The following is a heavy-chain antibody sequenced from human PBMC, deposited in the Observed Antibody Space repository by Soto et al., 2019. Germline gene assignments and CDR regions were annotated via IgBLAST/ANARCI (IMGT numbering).Heavy chain of an antibody. CDR2: IYHSGST. CDR1: GGSLNSSRYY. Sequence: TPAPTCPVSGGSLNSSRYYWGWIRQPPGKGVGGIGSIYHSGSTYYNPSLKSRVTISVDTSKNQFSLKLSSVTAADTAVYYCARQPAGYCSGGSCYYLNWFDPWGQGTLVTVSA. V-gene: IGHV4-39*01. D-gene: IGHD2-15*01. CDR3: ARQPAGYCSGGSCYYLNWFDP. J-gene: IGHJ5*02.